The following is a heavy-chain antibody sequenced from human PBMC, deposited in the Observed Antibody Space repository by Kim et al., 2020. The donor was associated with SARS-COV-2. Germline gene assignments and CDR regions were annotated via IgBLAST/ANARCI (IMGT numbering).Heavy chain of an antibody. J-gene: IGHJ5*02. CDR2: ISSSSSYI. V-gene: IGHV3-21*01. CDR3: ARGEEDNWFDP. D-gene: IGHD1-26*01. Sequence: GGSLRLSCAASGFTFSSYSMNWVRQAPGKGLEWVSSISSSSSYIYYADSVKGRFTISRDNAKNSLYLQMNSLRAEDTAVYYCARGEEDNWFDPWGQGTLVTVSS. CDR1: GFTFSSYS.